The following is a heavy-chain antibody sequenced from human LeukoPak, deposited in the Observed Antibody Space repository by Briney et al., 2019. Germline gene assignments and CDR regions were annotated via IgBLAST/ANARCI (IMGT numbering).Heavy chain of an antibody. CDR3: ARGRRGEGANKYYFDY. CDR2: IGTAGDT. CDR1: GFTFSSYD. D-gene: IGHD1-26*01. V-gene: IGHV3-13*01. Sequence: PGGSLRLSCDASGFTFSSYDMHWVRQATGKGLEWVSAIGTAGDTYYPGSVKGRFTISRENAKNSLYLQMNSLRAGDTAVYYCARGRRGEGANKYYFDYWGQGTLVTVSS. J-gene: IGHJ4*02.